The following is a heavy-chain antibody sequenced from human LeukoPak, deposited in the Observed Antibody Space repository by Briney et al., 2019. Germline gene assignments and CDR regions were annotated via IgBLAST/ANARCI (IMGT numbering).Heavy chain of an antibody. CDR2: ISGSGGST. V-gene: IGHV3-23*01. D-gene: IGHD6-13*01. J-gene: IGHJ5*02. CDR1: GFTFSSYA. CDR3: TKGKMMAGIAADGYDP. Sequence: GGSLRLSCAASGFTFSSYAMSWVRQAPGKGLEWVSSISGSGGSTYYADFVKGRFTISRDNSKNTLYLQMDSLRAEDTALYYCTKGKMMAGIAADGYDPWGQGTLVTVSS.